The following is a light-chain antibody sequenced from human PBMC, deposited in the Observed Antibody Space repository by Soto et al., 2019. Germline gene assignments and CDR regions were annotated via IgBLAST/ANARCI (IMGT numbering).Light chain of an antibody. J-gene: IGKJ1*01. CDR2: GAS. CDR3: QQYYDWPQT. V-gene: IGKV3-15*01. CDR1: QRIGSN. Sequence: VMTQSPATLSVSPGERVTLSCTASQRIGSNLAWYQQKPGQAPRLLIYGASTRATGIPDTFSGTGSATAFTLTISSLQSDDVAVYYCQQYYDWPQTFGQGTKVDIK.